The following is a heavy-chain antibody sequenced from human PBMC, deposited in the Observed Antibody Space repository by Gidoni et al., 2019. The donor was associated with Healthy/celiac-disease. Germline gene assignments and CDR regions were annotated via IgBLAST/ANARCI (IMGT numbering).Heavy chain of an antibody. Sequence: QVQLVQSGAEVKKPGSSVKVSGKASGGTFSSYDISWVRQAPGQGLEWMGRSIPILGIAHYAQKFQGRVTITADKSTSTAYMELSSLRSEDTAVYYCARVLPDRRSPLDYWGQGTLVTVSS. V-gene: IGHV1-69*04. D-gene: IGHD2-15*01. CDR2: SIPILGIA. CDR3: ARVLPDRRSPLDY. J-gene: IGHJ4*02. CDR1: GGTFSSYD.